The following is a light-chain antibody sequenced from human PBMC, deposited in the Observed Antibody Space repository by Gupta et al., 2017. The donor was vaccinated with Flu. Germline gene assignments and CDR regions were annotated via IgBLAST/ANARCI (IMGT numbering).Light chain of an antibody. V-gene: IGLV3-21*02. CDR3: QVSDSSSDDLT. CDR1: HIETQS. CDR2: DDS. Sequence: SYVLTQPPSVSVAPGPTAEITCLGSHIETQSVHWYQVRPCQAPLLLVYDDSDRPSAIPERFSGSNSGCTATLTTTRVEAGEEADFYCQVSDSSSDDLTFGGGTKLNVL. J-gene: IGLJ2*01.